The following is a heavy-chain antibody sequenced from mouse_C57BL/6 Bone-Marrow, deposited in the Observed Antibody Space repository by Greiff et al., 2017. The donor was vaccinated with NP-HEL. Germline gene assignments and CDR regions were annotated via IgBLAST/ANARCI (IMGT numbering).Heavy chain of an antibody. Sequence: EVHLVESGEGLVKPGGSLKLSCAASGFTFSSYAMSWVRQTPEKRLEWVAYISSGGDYIYYADTVKGRFTISRDNARNTLYLQMSSLKSEDTAMYYCTRAVVATYYFDYWGQGTTLTVSS. CDR1: GFTFSSYA. V-gene: IGHV5-9-1*02. D-gene: IGHD1-1*01. CDR2: ISSGGDYI. CDR3: TRAVVATYYFDY. J-gene: IGHJ2*01.